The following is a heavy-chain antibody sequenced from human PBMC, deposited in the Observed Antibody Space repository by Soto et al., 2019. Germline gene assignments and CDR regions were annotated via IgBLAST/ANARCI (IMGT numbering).Heavy chain of an antibody. V-gene: IGHV4-30-4*01. Sequence: QVQLQESGPGLVEPSQTLSLTCSVSGGSISSGDYYWSWIRQPPGKGLEWIGYMFYVGATTYNPSLKSRITIAAESSKNQFSLKLSSVAAANTAVDDCARVVRFCGSPSCGGRNWFDPWGQGTLVTVAS. CDR3: ARVVRFCGSPSCGGRNWFDP. CDR2: MFYVGAT. J-gene: IGHJ5*02. D-gene: IGHD2-2*01. CDR1: GGSISSGDYY.